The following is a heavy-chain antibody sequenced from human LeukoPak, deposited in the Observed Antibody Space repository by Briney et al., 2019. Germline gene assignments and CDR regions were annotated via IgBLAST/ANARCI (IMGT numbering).Heavy chain of an antibody. D-gene: IGHD6-19*01. V-gene: IGHV4-4*07. CDR1: GGSISSYY. Sequence: RSETLSLTCTVSGGSISSYYWSWIRQPAGKGLEWIGRIYTSASTNYNPSLKSRVTMSVDTPKNQFSLKLSSVTAADTAVYYCAREQWLVLGPYYFDYWGQGTLVTVSS. J-gene: IGHJ4*02. CDR2: IYTSAST. CDR3: AREQWLVLGPYYFDY.